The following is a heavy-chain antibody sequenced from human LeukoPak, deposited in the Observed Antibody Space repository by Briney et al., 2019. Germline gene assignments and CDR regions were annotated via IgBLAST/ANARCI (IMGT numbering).Heavy chain of an antibody. Sequence: GGSLRLSCAASGFTFSSYAMHWVRPAPGKGLEWVAVISYDGSNKYYADSVKGRFTISRDNSKNALYLQMNSPRAEDTAVYYCAREAPPWYFDYWGQGTLVTVSS. CDR3: AREAPPWYFDY. CDR1: GFTFSSYA. D-gene: IGHD6-6*01. J-gene: IGHJ4*02. V-gene: IGHV3-30*04. CDR2: ISYDGSNK.